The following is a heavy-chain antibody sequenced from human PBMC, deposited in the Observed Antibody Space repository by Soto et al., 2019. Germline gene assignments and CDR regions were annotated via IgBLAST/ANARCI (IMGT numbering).Heavy chain of an antibody. V-gene: IGHV3-66*01. CDR3: ARVLVDTAMDLDY. Sequence: GGSLRLSCAASGFTFSSYAMSWVRQAPGKGLEWVSVIYSGGSTYYADSVKGRFTISRDNSKNTLYLQMNSLRAEDTAVYYCARVLVDTAMDLDYWGKGTLVTVSS. CDR1: GFTFSSYA. J-gene: IGHJ4*02. CDR2: IYSGGST. D-gene: IGHD5-18*01.